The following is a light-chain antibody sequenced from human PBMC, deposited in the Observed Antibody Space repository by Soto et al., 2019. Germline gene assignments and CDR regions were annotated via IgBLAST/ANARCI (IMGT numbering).Light chain of an antibody. Sequence: SVLTQPPSASGIPGQTVTISCSGSSSNIGSNTVKWYQQLPGTAPKLLIYSNNQRPSGVPDRFSGSKSGTSASLAISGLQSEDEADYYCAAWDDSLNGSYVFGTGTKVTV. CDR2: SNN. J-gene: IGLJ1*01. CDR1: SSNIGSNT. CDR3: AAWDDSLNGSYV. V-gene: IGLV1-44*01.